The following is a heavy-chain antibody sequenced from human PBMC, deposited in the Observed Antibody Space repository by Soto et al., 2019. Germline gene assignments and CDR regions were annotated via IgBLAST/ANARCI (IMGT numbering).Heavy chain of an antibody. CDR2: INSNSGGT. D-gene: IGHD2-2*01. J-gene: IGHJ5*02. CDR3: ARPYCSSSGCHGWFDP. CDR1: GYTFTGYY. Sequence: GASVKVSCKASGYTFTGYYMHWVRQAPGQGLEWMGWINSNSGGTNYAQKFQGRVTMTRDTSISTAYMELTRLTSDDTAVYYCARPYCSSSGCHGWFDPWGQGPLVTVYS. V-gene: IGHV1-2*02.